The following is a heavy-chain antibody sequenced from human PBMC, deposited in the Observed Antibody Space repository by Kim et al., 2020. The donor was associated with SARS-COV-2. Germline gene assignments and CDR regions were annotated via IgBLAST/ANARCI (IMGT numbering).Heavy chain of an antibody. CDR2: ISRNSNTM. CDR3: GRSDYGNNQVDC. J-gene: IGHJ4*02. Sequence: GGSLRLSCAVSGFTFSSHAMNWVSPAPGKGLEWISYISRNSNTMYYADSVKGRFTISRDNAKNSLSLQMNSLRAEDTAVYYCGRSDYGNNQVDCWGQGTL. D-gene: IGHD4-17*01. CDR1: GFTFSSHA. V-gene: IGHV3-48*04.